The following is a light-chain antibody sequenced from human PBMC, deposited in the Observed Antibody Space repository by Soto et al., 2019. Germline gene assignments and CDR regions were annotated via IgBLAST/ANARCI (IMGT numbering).Light chain of an antibody. CDR2: SVS. CDR1: QSIGTH. V-gene: IGKV1-39*01. J-gene: IGKJ5*01. Sequence: DIQMPQDPSSLSASVGYTVTITCRATQSIGTHLNWYQQEPGGAPKFLIYSVSSLRSGVPSRFSGSGSGTDFTLTINSLRPEDFATDCCQQCYISSITFGQGPRLEI. CDR3: QQCYISSIT.